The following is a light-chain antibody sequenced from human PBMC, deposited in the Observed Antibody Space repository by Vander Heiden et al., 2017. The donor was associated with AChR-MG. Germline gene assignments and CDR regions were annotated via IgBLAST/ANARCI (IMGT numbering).Light chain of an antibody. V-gene: IGKV1-33*01. CDR2: RTS. CDR1: QDISDF. CDR3: QQYDGLPHT. Sequence: DIQMTQSPSPLSASLGDRVTFFCQASQDISDFLNWYQQKPGRAPKLLIYRTSNLEPGVPSRFSGSGSGTLFSLVISSLQSEDLATYYCQQYDGLPHTFGPGTKLDLK. J-gene: IGKJ3*01.